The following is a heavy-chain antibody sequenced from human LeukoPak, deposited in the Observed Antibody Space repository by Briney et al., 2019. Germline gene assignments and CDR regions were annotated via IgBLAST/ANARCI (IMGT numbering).Heavy chain of an antibody. V-gene: IGHV4-38-2*02. CDR3: ARGVLRYFDWLLNYFDY. J-gene: IGHJ4*02. CDR1: GYSISSGYY. D-gene: IGHD3-9*01. Sequence: SETLSLTCTVSGYSISSGYYWGWIRQPPGKGLEWIGSIYYSGSTYYNPSLKSRVTISVDTSKNQFSLKLSSVTAADTAVYYCARGVLRYFDWLLNYFDYWGQGTLVTVSS. CDR2: IYYSGST.